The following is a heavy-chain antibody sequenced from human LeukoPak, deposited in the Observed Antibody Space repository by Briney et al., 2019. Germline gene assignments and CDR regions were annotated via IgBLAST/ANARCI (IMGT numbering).Heavy chain of an antibody. V-gene: IGHV3-33*01. Sequence: GSLRLSCAASGFTFSSYGMHWVRQAPGKGLEWVAVIWYDGSNKYYADSVKGRFTISRDNSKNTLYLQMNSLRAEDTAVYYCARNVGYCTNGVCYTEKYYFDYWGQGTLVTASS. CDR3: ARNVGYCTNGVCYTEKYYFDY. CDR1: GFTFSSYG. J-gene: IGHJ4*02. D-gene: IGHD2-8*01. CDR2: IWYDGSNK.